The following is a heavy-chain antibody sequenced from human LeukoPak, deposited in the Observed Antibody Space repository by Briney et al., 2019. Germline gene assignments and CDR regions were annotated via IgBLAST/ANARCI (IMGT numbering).Heavy chain of an antibody. V-gene: IGHV4-4*02. CDR3: AIRRDTFPYYFDY. CDR1: GGSISSSNW. J-gene: IGHJ4*02. CDR2: INHSGST. Sequence: PSETLSLTCAVSGGSISSSNWWSWVRQPPGKGLEWIGEINHSGSTNYNPSLKSRVTISVDTSKNQFSLKLSSVTAADTAVYYCAIRRDTFPYYFDYWGQGTLVTVSS. D-gene: IGHD5-24*01.